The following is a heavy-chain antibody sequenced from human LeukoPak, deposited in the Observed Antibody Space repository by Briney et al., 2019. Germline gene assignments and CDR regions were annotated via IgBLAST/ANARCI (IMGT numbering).Heavy chain of an antibody. J-gene: IGHJ4*02. V-gene: IGHV4-30-2*01. CDR1: GGSISSGGYY. CDR2: IYHSGIT. Sequence: SETLSLTCTVSGGSISSGGYYWSWIRQPPGKGLEWIGYIYHSGITYYNPSLKSRVTISVDTSKNQFSLKLSSVTAADTAVYYCARSGYIVGHYFDYWGQGTLVTVSS. D-gene: IGHD1-26*01. CDR3: ARSGYIVGHYFDY.